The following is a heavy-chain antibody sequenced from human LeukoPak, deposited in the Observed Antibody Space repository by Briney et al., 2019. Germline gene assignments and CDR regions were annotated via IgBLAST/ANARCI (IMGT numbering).Heavy chain of an antibody. V-gene: IGHV3-48*02. J-gene: IGHJ2*01. CDR3: TREVNPYWYFDL. CDR2: ISSSSSI. Sequence: GGSLRLSYAASGFTFSSYSMNWVRQAPGKGLEWVSYISSSSSILYGASVRGRFTISRDNAKNSLYLQMNSLTDEDTAVYYCTREVNPYWYFDLWGRGTLVTVAS. D-gene: IGHD1-14*01. CDR1: GFTFSSYS.